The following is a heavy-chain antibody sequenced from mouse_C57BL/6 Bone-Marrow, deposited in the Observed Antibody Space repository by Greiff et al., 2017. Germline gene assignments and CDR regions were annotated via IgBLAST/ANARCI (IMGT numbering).Heavy chain of an antibody. CDR1: GYTFTSYW. Sequence: VHVKQSGTVLARPGASVKMSCKTSGYTFTSYWMHWVKQRPGQGLEWIGAIYPGNSDTSYNEQFKGKDKLTAVTSASTAYMELSSLTTEDSAFYYCTREYYGSSYAMDYWGQGTSVTVSS. D-gene: IGHD1-1*01. CDR2: IYPGNSDT. V-gene: IGHV1-5*01. J-gene: IGHJ4*01. CDR3: TREYYGSSYAMDY.